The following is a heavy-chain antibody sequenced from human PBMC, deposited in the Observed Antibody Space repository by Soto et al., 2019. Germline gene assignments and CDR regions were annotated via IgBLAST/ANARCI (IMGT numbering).Heavy chain of an antibody. V-gene: IGHV3-9*01. J-gene: IGHJ2*01. CDR2: ISWNSGSI. CDR1: GFTFDDYA. D-gene: IGHD2-15*01. CDR3: AKDTSGGYCSGGSCYSGWYFDL. Sequence: EVQLVESGGGLVQPGRSLRLSCAASGFTFDDYAMHWVRQAPGKGLEWVSGISWNSGSIGYADSVKGRFTISRDNAKNSLYLQMNSLRAEDTALYYCAKDTSGGYCSGGSCYSGWYFDLWGRGTLVTVSS.